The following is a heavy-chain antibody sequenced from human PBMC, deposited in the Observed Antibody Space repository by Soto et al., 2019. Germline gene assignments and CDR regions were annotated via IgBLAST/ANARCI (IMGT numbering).Heavy chain of an antibody. J-gene: IGHJ3*02. CDR2: ISSSSSTI. Sequence: GGSLRLSCAASGFTFSSYSLNWVRQAPGKGLEWVSYISSSSSTIYYADSVQGRFTISRDNVKNSLYLQMNSLRAEDTAVYYCARMMIANDAFDIWGQGTVVTVSS. D-gene: IGHD3-22*01. V-gene: IGHV3-48*01. CDR1: GFTFSSYS. CDR3: ARMMIANDAFDI.